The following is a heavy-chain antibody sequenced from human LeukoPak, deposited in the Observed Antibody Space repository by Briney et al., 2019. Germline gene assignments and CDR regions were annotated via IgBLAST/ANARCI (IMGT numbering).Heavy chain of an antibody. J-gene: IGHJ3*02. CDR2: ISNSGGST. Sequence: GGSLRLSCAASGFTFSSYAMSWVRQAPRKGLEWVSAISNSGGSTYYADSVKGRFTISRDNSKNTLYLQMNSLRAEDTAVYYCAKDRQTTTVTTRDAFDIWGQGTMVTVSS. D-gene: IGHD4-17*01. CDR1: GFTFSSYA. V-gene: IGHV3-23*01. CDR3: AKDRQTTTVTTRDAFDI.